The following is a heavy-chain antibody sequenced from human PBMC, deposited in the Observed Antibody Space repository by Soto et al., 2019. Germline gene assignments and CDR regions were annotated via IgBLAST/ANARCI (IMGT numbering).Heavy chain of an antibody. Sequence: ASVKVSCKASGYTFTSYAMHWVRQAPGQRLEWMGWINAGNGNTKYSQKFQGRVTITRDTSASTAYTELSSLRSEDTAVYYCAGAPPPGDIVVVVAATIYYYMDVWGKGTTVTVSS. CDR3: AGAPPPGDIVVVVAATIYYYMDV. CDR2: INAGNGNT. V-gene: IGHV1-3*01. J-gene: IGHJ6*03. CDR1: GYTFTSYA. D-gene: IGHD2-15*01.